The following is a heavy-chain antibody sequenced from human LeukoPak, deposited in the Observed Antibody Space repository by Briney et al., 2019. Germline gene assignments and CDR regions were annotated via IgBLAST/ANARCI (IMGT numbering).Heavy chain of an antibody. Sequence: PSETLSLTCTVSGGSISSGGYYWSWIRQHPGKGLEWIGYIYYSGSTYYNPSLKSRVTISVDTSKNQFSLKLSSVTVADTAVYYCARDDYSNGYYFDYWGQGTLVTVSS. CDR3: ARDDYSNGYYFDY. D-gene: IGHD4-11*01. V-gene: IGHV4-31*03. CDR2: IYYSGST. CDR1: GGSISSGGYY. J-gene: IGHJ4*02.